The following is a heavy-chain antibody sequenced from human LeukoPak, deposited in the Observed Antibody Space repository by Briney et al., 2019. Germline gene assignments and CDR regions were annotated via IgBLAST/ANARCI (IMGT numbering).Heavy chain of an antibody. J-gene: IGHJ3*02. CDR2: INPNSGGT. V-gene: IGHV1-2*02. CDR3: ARDRGTGTDAIDI. D-gene: IGHD7-27*01. CDR1: GCTFTGYY. Sequence: ASVKVSCKASGCTFTGYYMHWVRQAPGQGLEWMGWINPNSGGTNYAQKFQGRVTMTRDTSISTAYMELSRLGSDDTAVYYCARDRGTGTDAIDIWGQGTMVTVSS.